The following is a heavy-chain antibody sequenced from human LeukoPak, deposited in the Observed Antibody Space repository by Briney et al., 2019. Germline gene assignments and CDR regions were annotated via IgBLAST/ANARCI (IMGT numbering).Heavy chain of an antibody. D-gene: IGHD3-22*01. CDR2: ISWNSGSI. V-gene: IGHV3-9*01. Sequence: GRSLRLSCAASGFTFDDYVMHWVRQAPGKGLEWVSAISWNSGSIGYADSVKGRFTISRDNAKNSLYLQMNSLRAEDTAVYYCARENDSSGYYYQWAFDIWGQGTMVTVSS. CDR1: GFTFDDYV. CDR3: ARENDSSGYYYQWAFDI. J-gene: IGHJ3*02.